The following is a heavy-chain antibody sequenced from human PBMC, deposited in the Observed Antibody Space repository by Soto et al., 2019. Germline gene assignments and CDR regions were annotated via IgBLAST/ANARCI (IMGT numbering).Heavy chain of an antibody. CDR1: GGTFSSYA. J-gene: IGHJ6*02. V-gene: IGHV1-69*06. CDR2: IIPIFGTA. CDR3: AGGGVIGEYSSSFFYYGMDV. Sequence: SVKVSCKASGGTFSSYAISWVRQAPGQGLEWMGGIIPIFGTANYAQKFQGRVTITADKSTSTAYMELSSLRSEDTAVYYCAGGGVIGEYSSSFFYYGMDVWGLGSTVTVSS. D-gene: IGHD6-6*01.